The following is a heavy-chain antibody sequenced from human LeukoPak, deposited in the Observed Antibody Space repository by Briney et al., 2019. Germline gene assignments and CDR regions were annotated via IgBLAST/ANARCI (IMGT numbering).Heavy chain of an antibody. CDR1: GYTFTGYY. CDR2: INPNSGGT. V-gene: IGHV1-2*04. D-gene: IGHD3-3*01. J-gene: IGHJ6*02. Sequence: ASVKVSCKASGYTFTGYYMHWVRQAPGQGLEWMGWINPNSGGTNYAQKFQGWVTMTRDTSISTAYMELSGLRSDDTAVYYCARESQGYDFWSGYPYYYYYGMDVWGQGTTVTVSS. CDR3: ARESQGYDFWSGYPYYYYYGMDV.